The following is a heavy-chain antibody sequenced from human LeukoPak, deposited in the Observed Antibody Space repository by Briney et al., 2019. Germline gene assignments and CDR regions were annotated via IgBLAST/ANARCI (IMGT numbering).Heavy chain of an antibody. V-gene: IGHV4-59*01. CDR2: IYYSGST. CDR1: GGSISSYY. D-gene: IGHD5-12*01. CDR3: ARVHGVNPAITGYFDL. J-gene: IGHJ2*01. Sequence: SKTLSLTCTVSGGSISSYYWSWIRQPPGKGLEWIGYIYYSGSTNYNPSLKSRVTISVDTSKNQFSLKLSSVTAADTAVYYCARVHGVNPAITGYFDLWGRGTLVTVSS.